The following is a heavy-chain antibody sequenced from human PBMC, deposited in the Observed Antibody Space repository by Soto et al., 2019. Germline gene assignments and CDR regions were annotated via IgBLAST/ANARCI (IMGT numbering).Heavy chain of an antibody. CDR3: ARDLGGGNADY. D-gene: IGHD2-15*01. Sequence: SETLSFTCTVSGGSISSGDYYWSWIRQPPGKGLEWIGYIYYSGSTYYNPSLKSRVTISVDTSKNQFSLKLSSVTAADTAVYYCARDLGGGNADYWGQGTLVTV. V-gene: IGHV4-30-4*01. CDR1: GGSISSGDYY. CDR2: IYYSGST. J-gene: IGHJ4*02.